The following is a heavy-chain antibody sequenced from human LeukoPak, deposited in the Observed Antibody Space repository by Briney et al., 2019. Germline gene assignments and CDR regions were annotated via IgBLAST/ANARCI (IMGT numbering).Heavy chain of an antibody. V-gene: IGHV4-34*01. Sequence: GSLRLSCAASGFTFSSYGMHWVRQPPGKGLEWIGEINHSGSTNYNPSLKSRVTISVDTSKNQFSLKLSSVTAADTAVYYCARKYSSSWYVDYWGQGTLVTVSS. J-gene: IGHJ4*02. CDR1: GFTFSSYG. CDR2: INHSGST. CDR3: ARKYSSSWYVDY. D-gene: IGHD6-13*01.